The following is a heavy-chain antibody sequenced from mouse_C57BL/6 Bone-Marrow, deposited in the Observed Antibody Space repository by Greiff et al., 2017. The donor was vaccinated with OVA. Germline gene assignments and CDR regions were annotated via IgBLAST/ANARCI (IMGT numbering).Heavy chain of an antibody. J-gene: IGHJ3*01. CDR2: IDPENGDT. CDR1: GFNIIDDY. D-gene: IGHD2-10*02. CDR3: TPSNPFAY. V-gene: IGHV14-4*01. Sequence: EVQLQESGAELVRPGASVKLSCTASGFNIIDDYMHWVKQRPEQGLEWIGWIDPENGDTEYASKFQGKATITADTSSNIAYLQLSSLTSEDTAVYYCTPSNPFAYWGQGTLVTVSA.